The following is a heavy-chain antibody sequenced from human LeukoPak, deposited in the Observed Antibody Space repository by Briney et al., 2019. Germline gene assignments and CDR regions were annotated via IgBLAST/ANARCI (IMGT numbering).Heavy chain of an antibody. Sequence: SETLSLTCTVSGGSISSGDYYLSWIRQPAGKGLEWIGRIYTSGSTNYNPSLKSRVTISVDTSKNQFSLKLSSVTAADTAVYYCAGYDFWSGYCNYWGQGTLVTVSS. D-gene: IGHD3-3*01. CDR3: AGYDFWSGYCNY. J-gene: IGHJ4*02. V-gene: IGHV4-61*02. CDR2: IYTSGST. CDR1: GGSISSGDYY.